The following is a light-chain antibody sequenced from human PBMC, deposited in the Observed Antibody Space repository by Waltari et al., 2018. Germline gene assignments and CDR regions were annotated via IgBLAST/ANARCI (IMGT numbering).Light chain of an antibody. CDR1: ESVLYSSNNKDH. J-gene: IGKJ4*01. CDR2: WAS. CDR3: QQYYNTPLT. Sequence: DIVMTQSPESLAVSLGERATINCKSSESVLYSSNNKDHLAWYQQKPGQRPKLLIYWASTRESGVPDRFSGSGSETDFTLTISSLQAEDVAVYYCQQYYNTPLTFGGGTKVEIK. V-gene: IGKV4-1*01.